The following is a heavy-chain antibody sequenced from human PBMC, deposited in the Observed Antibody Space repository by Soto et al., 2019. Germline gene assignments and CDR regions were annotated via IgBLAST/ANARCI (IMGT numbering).Heavy chain of an antibody. CDR2: ISAYNGNT. Sequence: SVKVACKASGDTVTSHGISSVRQAPGQGLEWMGWISAYNGNTNYAQKLQGRVTMTRNTSISTAYMELSSLRSEDTAVYYCARGWYRITIFGVVRDNWFDPWGQGTMVPVSS. J-gene: IGHJ5*02. CDR1: GDTVTSHG. CDR3: ARGWYRITIFGVVRDNWFDP. D-gene: IGHD3-3*01. V-gene: IGHV1-18*01.